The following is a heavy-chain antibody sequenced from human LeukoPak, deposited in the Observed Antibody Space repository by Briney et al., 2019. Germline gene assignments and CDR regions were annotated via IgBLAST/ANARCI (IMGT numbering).Heavy chain of an antibody. V-gene: IGHV4-61*02. J-gene: IGHJ5*02. CDR2: IYTSGST. CDR3: ASHYGGNSNWFDP. Sequence: PSETLSLTCTVSGGSISSGSYYWSWIRQPAGKGLEWIGRIYTSGSTSYNPSLKSRLTISVDTSKNQISLKLSSVTAADTAVYYCASHYGGNSNWFDPWGQGTLVTVSS. CDR1: GGSISSGSYY. D-gene: IGHD4-23*01.